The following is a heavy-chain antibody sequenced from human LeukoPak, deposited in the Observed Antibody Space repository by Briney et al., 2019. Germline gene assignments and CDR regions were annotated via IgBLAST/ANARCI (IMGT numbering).Heavy chain of an antibody. D-gene: IGHD2-15*01. CDR1: GFTFSNAW. V-gene: IGHV3-15*01. Sequence: GGSLRLSCAASGFTFSNAWMSWVRQAPGKGLEWVGRIKSKTDGGTTDYAAPVKGRFTISRDDSKNTLYLQMNSLRAEDTAVYYCAKVPSVVVAATIWFDPWGQGTLVTVSS. CDR2: IKSKTDGGTT. J-gene: IGHJ5*02. CDR3: AKVPSVVVAATIWFDP.